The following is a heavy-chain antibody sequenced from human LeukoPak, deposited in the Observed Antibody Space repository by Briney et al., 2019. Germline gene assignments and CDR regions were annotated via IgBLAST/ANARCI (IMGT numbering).Heavy chain of an antibody. J-gene: IGHJ6*03. Sequence: SETLSLTCTVSGGSISSYYWSWIRQPPGKGLEWIGYIYYSGSTNYNPSLKSRVTISVDTSKNQFSLKLSSVTAADTAVYYCARITLPSYDFWSGSYLPAYYYYYMDVWGKGTTVTVSS. CDR1: GGSISSYY. CDR3: ARITLPSYDFWSGSYLPAYYYYYMDV. D-gene: IGHD3-3*01. V-gene: IGHV4-59*01. CDR2: IYYSGST.